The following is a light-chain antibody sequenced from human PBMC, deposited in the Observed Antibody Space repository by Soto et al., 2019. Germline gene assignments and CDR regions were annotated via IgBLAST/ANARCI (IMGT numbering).Light chain of an antibody. CDR3: QKYNGAPWT. V-gene: IGKV1-27*01. CDR2: AAS. J-gene: IGKJ1*01. Sequence: DIQMTQSPSSLSSSVGDRFTSTCQASQVISNYLTWYQQKPGKVPKLLIYAASTLQSGVPSRFSGSGSGTLFTLTISSLHPEDVATYYCQKYNGAPWTFGRGTKVHIK. CDR1: QVISNY.